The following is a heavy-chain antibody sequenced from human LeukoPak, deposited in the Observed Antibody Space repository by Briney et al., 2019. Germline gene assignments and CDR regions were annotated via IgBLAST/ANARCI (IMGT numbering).Heavy chain of an antibody. CDR2: INPNSGGT. CDR3: ARVATQGVKRLAAAGLHSRYRPDWFDP. J-gene: IGHJ5*02. V-gene: IGHV1-2*04. CDR1: GYTFTGYY. Sequence: ASVKVSCKASGYTFTGYYMHWVRQAPGQGLEWMGWINPNSGGTNYAQKFQGWVTMTRDTSTSTVYMELSSLRSEDTAVYYCARVATQGVKRLAAAGLHSRYRPDWFDPWGQGTLVTVSS. D-gene: IGHD6-13*01.